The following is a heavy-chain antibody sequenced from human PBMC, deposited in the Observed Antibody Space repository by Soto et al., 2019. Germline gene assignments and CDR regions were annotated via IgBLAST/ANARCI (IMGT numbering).Heavy chain of an antibody. CDR1: GGSISSGGYS. V-gene: IGHV4-30-2*01. CDR3: ARARNGVDY. CDR2: IYHSGST. J-gene: IGHJ4*02. Sequence: SETLSLTCAVSGGSISSGGYSWSWIRQPPGKGLEWIGYIYHSGSTYYNPSPKSRVTISVDRSKNQFSLKLSSVTAADTAVYYCARARNGVDYWGQGTLVTVSS. D-gene: IGHD3-10*01.